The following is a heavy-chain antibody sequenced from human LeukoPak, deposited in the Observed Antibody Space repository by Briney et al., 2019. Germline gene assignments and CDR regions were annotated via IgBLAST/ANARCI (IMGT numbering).Heavy chain of an antibody. D-gene: IGHD6-13*01. CDR2: IYYSGST. CDR3: ARDGIAAAGKSIDAFDI. V-gene: IGHV4-59*01. Sequence: SETLSLTCTVSGGSISSYYWSWIRQPPGKGLEWIGYIYYSGSTNYNPSLKSRVTLSVDTSKNQFSLKLSSVTAADTAVYYCARDGIAAAGKSIDAFDIWGQGTMVTVSS. CDR1: GGSISSYY. J-gene: IGHJ3*02.